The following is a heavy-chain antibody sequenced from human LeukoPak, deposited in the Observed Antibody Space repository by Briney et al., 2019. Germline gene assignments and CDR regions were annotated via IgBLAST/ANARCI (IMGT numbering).Heavy chain of an antibody. Sequence: ASVQVSCKASGYTFTGYYIHWVRQAPGQGLEWMGWINPNSGGTNYAQNFQGRVTMTTDTSIDTASMELSRLTSDDTAVYYCANSRDGFNTELNYWGQGTLVTVSS. CDR2: INPNSGGT. CDR1: GYTFTGYY. D-gene: IGHD5-24*01. J-gene: IGHJ4*02. V-gene: IGHV1-2*02. CDR3: ANSRDGFNTELNY.